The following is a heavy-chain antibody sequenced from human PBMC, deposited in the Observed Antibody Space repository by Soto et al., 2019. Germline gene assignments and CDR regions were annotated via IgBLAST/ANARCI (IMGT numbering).Heavy chain of an antibody. CDR1: GYSFTSYW. J-gene: IGHJ6*02. Sequence: GESLKISCKGSGYSFTSYWIGGVRQMPGKSLEWMGIIYPGDSDTRYSPSFQGQVTISADKSISTAYLQWSSLKASDTAMYYCARQASTIFGVVKDYYYYYGMDVWGQGTTGPV. CDR2: IYPGDSDT. D-gene: IGHD3-3*01. V-gene: IGHV5-51*01. CDR3: ARQASTIFGVVKDYYYYYGMDV.